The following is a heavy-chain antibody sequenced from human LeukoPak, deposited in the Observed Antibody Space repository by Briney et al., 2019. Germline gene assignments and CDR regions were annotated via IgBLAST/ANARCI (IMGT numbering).Heavy chain of an antibody. V-gene: IGHV4-39*07. CDR1: GGSISSSSYY. Sequence: PSETLSLTCTVSGGSISSSSYYWGWIRQPPGKGLEWIGSIYYSGSTYYNPSLKSRVTISVDTSKNQFSLKLSSVTAADTAVYYCARDLGYGSKTRYFDYWGQGTLVTVSS. CDR2: IYYSGST. CDR3: ARDLGYGSKTRYFDY. J-gene: IGHJ4*02. D-gene: IGHD3-10*01.